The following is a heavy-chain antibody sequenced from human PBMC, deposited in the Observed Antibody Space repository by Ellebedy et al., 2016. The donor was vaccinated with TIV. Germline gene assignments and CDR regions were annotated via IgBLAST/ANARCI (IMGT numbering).Heavy chain of an antibody. J-gene: IGHJ4*02. CDR2: IYPGDSDT. CDR3: ARLGYSYGYWGDTIDY. D-gene: IGHD5-18*01. Sequence: GESLKISCKGSGYRFSNYWIGWVRQMPGKGLEWMGVIYPGDSDTRYSPSFQGQVTISADKSISTAYLPWSSLKASDTAMYYCARLGYSYGYWGDTIDYWGQGTLVTVSS. CDR1: GYRFSNYW. V-gene: IGHV5-51*01.